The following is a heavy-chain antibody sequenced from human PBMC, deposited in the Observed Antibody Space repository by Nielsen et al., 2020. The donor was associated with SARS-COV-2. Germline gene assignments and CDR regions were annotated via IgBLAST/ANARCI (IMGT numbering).Heavy chain of an antibody. J-gene: IGHJ3*01. D-gene: IGHD2-21*02. Sequence: GESLKISCAASGFTVSSNYMSWVRQAPGKGLEWVSLIYAGGSTSYADSVKGRFSISRDDSRNTLYLQMTSLRAEDTAVYYCAKGDRYCGGDCYADAFVFWGQGTMVTV. CDR2: IYAGGST. CDR3: AKGDRYCGGDCYADAFVF. CDR1: GFTVSSNY. V-gene: IGHV3-53*01.